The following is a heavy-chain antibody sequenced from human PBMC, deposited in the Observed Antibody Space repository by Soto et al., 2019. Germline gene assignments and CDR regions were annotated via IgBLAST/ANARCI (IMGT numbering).Heavy chain of an antibody. CDR1: GGTFTSYT. Sequence: QVQLVQSGAEVKKPGSSVKVSCKASGGTFTSYTISWVRQAPGQGLEWMGGITPIFGTGNYAQKFQGRVTITAGESTSTAYMELSRLRLEETAVYYCARAPRRGIAVVATWGQGTLVTVSS. D-gene: IGHD6-19*01. CDR2: ITPIFGTG. CDR3: ARAPRRGIAVVAT. V-gene: IGHV1-69*01. J-gene: IGHJ4*02.